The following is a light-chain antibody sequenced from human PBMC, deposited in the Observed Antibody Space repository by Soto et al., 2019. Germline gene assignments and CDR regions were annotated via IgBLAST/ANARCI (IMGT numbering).Light chain of an antibody. CDR3: TSYAHSNILL. CDR2: EVS. CDR1: SSDVGGYNY. J-gene: IGLJ2*01. Sequence: QSALTQPPSASGSPGQSVTISCTGTSSDVGGYNYVSWYQQHPGKAPKVMIYEVSKRPSGVPDRFSGSKSGNTASLTVSGLQAEDEAEYFCTSYAHSNILLLGGGTKVTVL. V-gene: IGLV2-8*01.